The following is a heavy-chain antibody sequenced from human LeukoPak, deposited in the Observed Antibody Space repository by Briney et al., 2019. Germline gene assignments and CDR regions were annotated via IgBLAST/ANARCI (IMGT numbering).Heavy chain of an antibody. V-gene: IGHV3-74*01. CDR1: GFTFSSYW. Sequence: GGSLRLSCAASGFTFSSYWMHWVRQAPGKGLVWVSRINSDGSSTSYADSVKGRFTISRDSAKNTLYLQMNSLRAEDTAVYYCARGFLYYDSSGYQDYWGQGTLVTVSS. CDR3: ARGFLYYDSSGYQDY. J-gene: IGHJ4*02. CDR2: INSDGSST. D-gene: IGHD3-22*01.